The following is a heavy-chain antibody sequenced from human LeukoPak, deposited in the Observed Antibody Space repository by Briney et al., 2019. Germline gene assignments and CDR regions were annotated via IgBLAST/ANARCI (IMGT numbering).Heavy chain of an antibody. V-gene: IGHV3-23*01. CDR2: ISGGGGST. CDR1: GFTFSSYG. D-gene: IGHD4-17*01. Sequence: GRSLRLSCAASGFTFSSYGMSWVRQAPGKGLEWASAISGGGGSTYYADSVKGRFTISRDNSKNTLYLQMNSLRAEDTAVYYCAKARTTVTMYWFDPWGQGTLVTVSS. CDR3: AKARTTVTMYWFDP. J-gene: IGHJ5*02.